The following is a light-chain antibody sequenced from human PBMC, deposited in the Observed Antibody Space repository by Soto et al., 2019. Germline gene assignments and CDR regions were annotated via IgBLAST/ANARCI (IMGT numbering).Light chain of an antibody. J-gene: IGKJ4*01. CDR2: ATS. CDR3: HQYNTYPLT. V-gene: IGKV1-6*01. CDR1: QGIRND. Sequence: AIQMTQSPSSLSASVGDRLTITCRASQGIRNDLGWYQQKPGKAPKPLIYATSTLQSGVPPRFSGSGSGTVFTLIINSLQPEDFATYYCHQYNTYPLTFGGGTKVDIK.